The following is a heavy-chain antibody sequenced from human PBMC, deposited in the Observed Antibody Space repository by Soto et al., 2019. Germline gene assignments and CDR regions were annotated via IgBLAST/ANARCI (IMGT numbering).Heavy chain of an antibody. CDR2: IKSKTDGGTT. D-gene: IGHD2-2*01. V-gene: IGHV3-15*01. CDR1: GFTFSNAW. CDR3: TTDQRGYGCSSTSCYYYYYMDV. J-gene: IGHJ6*03. Sequence: GGSLRLSCAASGFTFSNAWMSWVRQAPGKGLEWVGRIKSKTDGGTTDYAAPVKGRFTISRDDSKNTLYLQINSLKTEDTAVYYCTTDQRGYGCSSTSCYYYYYMDVWGKGTTVTVSS.